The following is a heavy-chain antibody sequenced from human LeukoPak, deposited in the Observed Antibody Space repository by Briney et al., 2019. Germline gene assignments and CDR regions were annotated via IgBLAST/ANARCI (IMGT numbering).Heavy chain of an antibody. CDR3: ARDTYYYDNGDFIDAFDI. CDR2: IYTSGST. CDR1: GGSISSYY. J-gene: IGHJ3*02. V-gene: IGHV4-4*07. Sequence: PSETLSLTCTVSGGSISSYYWNWIRQPAGKGLEWIGRIYTSGSTNYNPSLKSRVTMSVDTSKNQFSLRLSSVTAADTAVYYCARDTYYYDNGDFIDAFDIWGRGTMVTVSS. D-gene: IGHD3-22*01.